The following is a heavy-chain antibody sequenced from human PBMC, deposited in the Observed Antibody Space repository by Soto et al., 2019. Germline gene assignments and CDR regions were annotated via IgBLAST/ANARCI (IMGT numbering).Heavy chain of an antibody. CDR2: IYPGDSDT. D-gene: IGHD3-3*01. V-gene: IGHV5-51*01. CDR1: GYSFTSYW. Sequence: GESLKISCKGSGYSFTSYWIGWVRQMPGKGVEWMGIIYPGDSDTRYSPSFQGQVTISADKSISTAYLQWSSLKASDTAMYYCARGVLRFLEWHRNWFDPWGQGTLVTVSS. CDR3: ARGVLRFLEWHRNWFDP. J-gene: IGHJ5*02.